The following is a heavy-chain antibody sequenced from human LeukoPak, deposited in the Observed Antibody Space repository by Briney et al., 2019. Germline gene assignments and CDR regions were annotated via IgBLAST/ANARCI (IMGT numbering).Heavy chain of an antibody. CDR2: ISGSGDTT. Sequence: GGSLRLSCAASGFTFSSYAMSWVRQAPGKGLEWVSAISGSGDTTYYADSVKGRCTISRDNSKNTLYLQMNSLRAEDTALYYCARGGYSYGFGRTVNYYYMDVWGKGTTVTVSS. CDR1: GFTFSSYA. CDR3: ARGGYSYGFGRTVNYYYMDV. V-gene: IGHV3-23*01. J-gene: IGHJ6*03. D-gene: IGHD5-18*01.